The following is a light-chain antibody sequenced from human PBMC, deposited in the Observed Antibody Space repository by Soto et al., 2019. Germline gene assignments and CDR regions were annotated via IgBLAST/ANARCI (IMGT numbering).Light chain of an antibody. CDR3: ISYTGSSTSYV. CDR1: SSDVGSYDH. J-gene: IGLJ1*01. CDR2: EVS. V-gene: IGLV2-14*01. Sequence: QSVLTQPASVSGSPGQSITISCSGTSSDVGSYDHVAWYQQFPGKTPKLILYEVSRRPSGVSNRFSGSKSGNTASLTIFGLQAEDESDYYCISYTGSSTSYVFGTGTKLTVL.